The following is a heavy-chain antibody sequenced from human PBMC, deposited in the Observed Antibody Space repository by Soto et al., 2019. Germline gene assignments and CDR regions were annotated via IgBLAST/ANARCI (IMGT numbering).Heavy chain of an antibody. D-gene: IGHD2-2*01. V-gene: IGHV3-23*01. J-gene: IGHJ4*02. Sequence: EVQVLESGGGLVQPGGSLRLSCAGSGFTFSRYVMSWVRQAPGKGLEWVSAISGSGGSTYFADSVKGRFTISRDNSKNTLYLQMHRLRAEDTAVYYCAKVSGDQLLSTFDYWGQGTLVTVSS. CDR1: GFTFSRYV. CDR3: AKVSGDQLLSTFDY. CDR2: ISGSGGST.